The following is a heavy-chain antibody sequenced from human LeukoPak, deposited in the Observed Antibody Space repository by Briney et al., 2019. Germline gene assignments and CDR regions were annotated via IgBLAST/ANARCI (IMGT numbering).Heavy chain of an antibody. V-gene: IGHV4-61*01. D-gene: IGHD3-22*01. CDR3: ARDALPYYDSSGYYKTHDAFDI. J-gene: IGHJ3*02. Sequence: SETLSLTCTVSRGSITSGSYYWNWIRQPPGKGLEWIGYIYYSGSTNYNPSLKSRVTISVDTSKNQFSLKMSSVTAADTAVYYCARDALPYYDSSGYYKTHDAFDIWGQGTTVTVSS. CDR1: RGSITSGSYY. CDR2: IYYSGST.